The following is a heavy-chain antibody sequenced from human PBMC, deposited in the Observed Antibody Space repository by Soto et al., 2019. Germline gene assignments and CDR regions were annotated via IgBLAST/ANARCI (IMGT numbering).Heavy chain of an antibody. J-gene: IGHJ5*02. CDR1: GGSISSGGYY. CDR3: ARESGSSWYNWFDP. Sequence: PSETLSLTCTVSGGSISSGGYYWSWIRQHPGKGLEWIGYIYYSGSTYYNPSLKSRVTISVDTSKDQFSLKLSSVTAADTAVYYCARESGSSWYNWFDPWGQGTLVTVSS. CDR2: IYYSGST. D-gene: IGHD6-13*01. V-gene: IGHV4-31*03.